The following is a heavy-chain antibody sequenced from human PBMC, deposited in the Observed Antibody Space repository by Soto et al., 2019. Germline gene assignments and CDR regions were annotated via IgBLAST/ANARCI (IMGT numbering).Heavy chain of an antibody. D-gene: IGHD2-15*01. J-gene: IGHJ6*03. CDR1: GGSFSGYY. CDR2: INHSGST. Sequence: PSETLSLTCAVYGGSFSGYYWSWIRQPPGKGLEWFGEINHSGSTNYNPSLKSRVTISVDTSKNQFSLKLSSVTAADTAVYYFAREVVVVVAATYYYYYYYMDVWGKGTTVTVSS. V-gene: IGHV4-34*01. CDR3: AREVVVVVAATYYYYYYYMDV.